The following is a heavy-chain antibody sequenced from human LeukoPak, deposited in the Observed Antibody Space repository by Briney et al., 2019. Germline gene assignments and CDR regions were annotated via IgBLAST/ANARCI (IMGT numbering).Heavy chain of an antibody. CDR3: ARDRKPLGWFDP. CDR1: GGSISSGGYY. V-gene: IGHV4-31*03. J-gene: IGHJ5*02. CDR2: IHYSGST. D-gene: IGHD7-27*01. Sequence: PSQTLSLTCTVSGGSISSGGYYWSWIRQHPGKGLEWIGYIHYSGSTYYNPSLKSRVTISVDTSKNQFSLKLSSVTAADTAVYYCARDRKPLGWFDPWGQGTLVTVSS.